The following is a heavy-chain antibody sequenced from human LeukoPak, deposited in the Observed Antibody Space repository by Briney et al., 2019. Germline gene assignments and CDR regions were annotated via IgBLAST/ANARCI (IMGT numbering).Heavy chain of an antibody. Sequence: PSETLSLTCTVSGGSISSYYWSWIRQPAGKGLEWIGRIYTSGSTNYNPSLKSRVTMSVDTSKNQFSLKLSSVTAADTAVYYCAREGGPYYGSGTSSRFHYYYMDVWGKGTTVTISS. CDR1: GGSISSYY. J-gene: IGHJ6*03. D-gene: IGHD3-10*01. CDR3: AREGGPYYGSGTSSRFHYYYMDV. CDR2: IYTSGST. V-gene: IGHV4-4*07.